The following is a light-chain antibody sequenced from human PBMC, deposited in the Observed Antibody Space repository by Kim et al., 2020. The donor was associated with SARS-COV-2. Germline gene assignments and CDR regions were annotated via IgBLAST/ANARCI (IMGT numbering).Light chain of an antibody. CDR1: SGSLASNY. Sequence: GKTVPITCTRSSGSLASNYVQWYQQRPGSAPTTVIYEDNERPSGVPDRFSGSIDSSSNSASLTISGLKTEDEADYYCQSYDSSNWVFGGGTQLTVL. V-gene: IGLV6-57*03. CDR2: EDN. J-gene: IGLJ3*02. CDR3: QSYDSSNWV.